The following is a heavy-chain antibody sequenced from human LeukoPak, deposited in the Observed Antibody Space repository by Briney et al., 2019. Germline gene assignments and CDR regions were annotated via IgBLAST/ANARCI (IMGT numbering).Heavy chain of an antibody. J-gene: IGHJ4*02. CDR1: GFTFSSYG. CDR2: IRYDGSNK. D-gene: IGHD5-18*01. Sequence: GSLRLSCAASGFTFSSYGMHWVRQAPGKGLEWVAFIRYDGSNKYYADSVKGRFTISRDNSKNTLYLQMNSLRAEDTAIYYCAREPLDTAMAGGDYWGQGTLVTVSS. CDR3: AREPLDTAMAGGDY. V-gene: IGHV3-30*02.